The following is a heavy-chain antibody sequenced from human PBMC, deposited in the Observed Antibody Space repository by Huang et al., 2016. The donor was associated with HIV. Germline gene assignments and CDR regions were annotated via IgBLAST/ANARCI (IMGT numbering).Heavy chain of an antibody. CDR3: AHIGSLGNYYRDG. Sequence: QLTLKESGPTVIKPTQTLTLTCSFSGFSLNHKGVGVGWIRQPPGKALEWLVLIYWDDDKRFTPSLKNRMTSTKDTSKNQVVFTMTNLDPMDTGTYYCAHIGSLGNYYRDGWGDGTTVTVSS. CDR2: IYWDDDK. J-gene: IGHJ6*03. V-gene: IGHV2-5*02. D-gene: IGHD7-27*01. CDR1: GFSLNHKGVG.